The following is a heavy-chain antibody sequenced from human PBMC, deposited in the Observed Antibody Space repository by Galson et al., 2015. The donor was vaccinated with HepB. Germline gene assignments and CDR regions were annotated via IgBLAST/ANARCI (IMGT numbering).Heavy chain of an antibody. Sequence: SLRLSCAASGFTFSSYGMHWVRQAPGKGLEWVAVISYDGSNKYYADSVKGRFTISRDNSKNTLYLQMNSLRAEDTAVYYCAKDLDYYDSSGYLDAFDIWGQGTMVTVSS. D-gene: IGHD3-22*01. CDR2: ISYDGSNK. CDR3: AKDLDYYDSSGYLDAFDI. J-gene: IGHJ3*02. CDR1: GFTFSSYG. V-gene: IGHV3-30*18.